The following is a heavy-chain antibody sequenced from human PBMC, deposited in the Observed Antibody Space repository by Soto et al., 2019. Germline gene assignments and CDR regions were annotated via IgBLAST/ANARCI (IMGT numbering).Heavy chain of an antibody. D-gene: IGHD3-16*02. CDR2: ISYDGSNK. Sequence: QVQLVESGGGVVQPGRSLRLSCAASGFTFSSYAMHWVRQAPGKGLDWVAVISYDGSNKYYADSVKGRFTISRDNSKNTLYLQMNSLRAEDTAVYYCGRDRDYVWGSYRFAPDYWGQGTLVTVSS. CDR3: GRDRDYVWGSYRFAPDY. J-gene: IGHJ4*02. CDR1: GFTFSSYA. V-gene: IGHV3-30-3*01.